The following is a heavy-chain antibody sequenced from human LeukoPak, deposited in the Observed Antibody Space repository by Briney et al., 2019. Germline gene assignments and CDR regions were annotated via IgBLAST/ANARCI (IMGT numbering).Heavy chain of an antibody. CDR1: GGSISSYY. CDR2: IYYSGST. J-gene: IGHJ6*02. Sequence: ETLSLTCTVSGGSISSYYWSWIRQPPGKGLEWIGYIYYSGSTNYNPSLKSRVTISVDTSKNQFSLKLSSVTAADTAVYYCARGRYSCSSGWQYYYGMDVWGQGTTVTVSS. D-gene: IGHD6-19*01. CDR3: ARGRYSCSSGWQYYYGMDV. V-gene: IGHV4-59*01.